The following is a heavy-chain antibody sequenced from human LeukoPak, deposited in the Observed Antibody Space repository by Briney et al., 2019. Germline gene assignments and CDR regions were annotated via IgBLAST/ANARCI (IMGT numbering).Heavy chain of an antibody. J-gene: IGHJ4*02. CDR3: ARASLANYYGAGSPDY. V-gene: IGHV1-3*01. CDR2: INAGNGNT. CDR1: GYTFTSYA. Sequence: ASVKVSCKASGYTFTSYAMHWVRQAPGQRLEWMGWINAGNGNTKYSQKFQGRVTITRDTSPSTAYMELSSLRSEDTAVYYCARASLANYYGAGSPDYWGQGPLVTVSS. D-gene: IGHD3-10*01.